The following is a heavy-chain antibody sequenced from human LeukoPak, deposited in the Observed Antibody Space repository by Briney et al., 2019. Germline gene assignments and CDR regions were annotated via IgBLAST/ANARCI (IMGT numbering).Heavy chain of an antibody. D-gene: IGHD2-2*01. J-gene: IGHJ4*02. CDR2: INHSGST. Sequence: PSETLSLTCAVYGGSFSGYYWSWIRQPPGKGLEWIGEINHSGSTNYNPSLKSRVTISVDTSKNQLSLKLSSVTAADTAVYYCARGRQGSQDIVVVAAAIGFDYWGQGTLVTVSS. CDR1: GGSFSGYY. CDR3: ARGRQGSQDIVVVAAAIGFDY. V-gene: IGHV4-34*01.